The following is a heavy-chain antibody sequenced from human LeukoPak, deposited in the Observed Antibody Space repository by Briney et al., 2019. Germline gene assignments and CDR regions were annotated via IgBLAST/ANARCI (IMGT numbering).Heavy chain of an antibody. J-gene: IGHJ4*02. CDR3: ARQSGDQSSAWYFDA. V-gene: IGHV4-39*01. D-gene: IGHD6-19*01. Sequence: SETLSLTCTVSGGSLRSSGHWWVWIRQPPGKGLEWIGSIHYSGKVYYNPSLKSRVTTSVDASTDQFSLRLSSATAADTAIYYCARQSGDQSSAWYFDAWGQGTLVTVSS. CDR1: GGSLRSSGHW. CDR2: IHYSGKV.